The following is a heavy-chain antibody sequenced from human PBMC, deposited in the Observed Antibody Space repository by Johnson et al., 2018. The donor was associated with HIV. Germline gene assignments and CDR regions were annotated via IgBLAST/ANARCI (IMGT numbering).Heavy chain of an antibody. V-gene: IGHV3-20*04. J-gene: IGHJ3*02. CDR2: INWNGGST. Sequence: VQLVESGGGSVQPGGSLRLSCAASGFTFSSYWMHWVRQAPGKGLEWVSGINWNGGSTGYADSVKGRFTISRYNAKNSLYLQMNSLRAEETALYYCARVTRYNWNSDAFDIWGQGTMVTVSS. CDR1: GFTFSSYW. D-gene: IGHD1-1*01. CDR3: ARVTRYNWNSDAFDI.